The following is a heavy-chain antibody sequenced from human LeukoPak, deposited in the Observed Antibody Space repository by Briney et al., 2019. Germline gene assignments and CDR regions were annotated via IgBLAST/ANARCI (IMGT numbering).Heavy chain of an antibody. D-gene: IGHD3-22*01. CDR2: ISAYNGNT. V-gene: IGHV1-18*01. J-gene: IGHJ4*02. CDR1: GYTFTSYG. Sequence: GASVKVSCKASGYTFTSYGISWVRQAPGQGLEWMGWISAYNGNTNYAQKLQGRVTMTTDTSTSTAYMELRSLRSDDTAVYYCARDGYRYDSSGYQDYWGQGTLVTVSS. CDR3: ARDGYRYDSSGYQDY.